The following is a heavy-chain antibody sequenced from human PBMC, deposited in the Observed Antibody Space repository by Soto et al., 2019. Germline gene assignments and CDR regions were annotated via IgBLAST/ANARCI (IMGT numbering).Heavy chain of an antibody. J-gene: IGHJ5*02. CDR3: ARDHKLRYFVSIGWFGP. V-gene: IGHV1-69*13. Sequence: GASVKVSCKASGGTFSSYAISWVRQAPGQGLEWMGGIIPIFGTANYAQKFQGRVTITADESTSTAYMELSSLGSEDTAVYYCARDHKLRYFVSIGWFGPWGQGTLVTVSS. D-gene: IGHD3-9*01. CDR2: IIPIFGTA. CDR1: GGTFSSYA.